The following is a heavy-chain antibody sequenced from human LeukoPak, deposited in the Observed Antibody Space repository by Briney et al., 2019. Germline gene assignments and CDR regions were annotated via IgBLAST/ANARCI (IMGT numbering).Heavy chain of an antibody. CDR2: INSDGSST. V-gene: IGHV3-74*01. J-gene: IGHJ6*03. Sequence: GGSLRLSCAASGFTFSSYWMHWVRQAPGKGLVWVSRINSDGSSTCYADSVKGRFTISRDNAKNTLYLQMHSLRAEDTAVYYCGREGIVVGESNYCCYMDVWGKETTVTVSS. D-gene: IGHD2-15*01. CDR1: GFTFSSYW. CDR3: GREGIVVGESNYCCYMDV.